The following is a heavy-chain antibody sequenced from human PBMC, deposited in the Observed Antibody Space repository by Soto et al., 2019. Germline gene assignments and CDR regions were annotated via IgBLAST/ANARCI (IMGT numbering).Heavy chain of an antibody. V-gene: IGHV3-30-3*01. J-gene: IGHJ6*02. CDR1: GFTFSSYW. D-gene: IGHD1-26*01. CDR2: ISYDGSNK. CDR3: AREAGVGGDYYGMNV. Sequence: GGSLRLSCATSGFTFSSYWMHWVRQAPGKGLEWVAVISYDGSNKYYADSVKGRFTISRDNSKNTLYLQMNSLRAEDTAVYYCAREAGVGGDYYGMNVWGQGTTVTVAS.